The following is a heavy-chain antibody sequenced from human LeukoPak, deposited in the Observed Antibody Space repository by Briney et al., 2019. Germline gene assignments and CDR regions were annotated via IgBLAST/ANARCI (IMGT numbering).Heavy chain of an antibody. Sequence: SETLSLTCTVSGGSVSDYYWSWIRQPPGKGLEWIGSIYYSGSTNYNPSLKSRVTISIDTAKNQFSLKLTSVTAADTAMYYCAREDILTGYYPYYFDYWGQGTLVTVSS. CDR1: GGSVSDYY. V-gene: IGHV4-59*02. J-gene: IGHJ4*02. D-gene: IGHD3-9*01. CDR3: AREDILTGYYPYYFDY. CDR2: IYYSGST.